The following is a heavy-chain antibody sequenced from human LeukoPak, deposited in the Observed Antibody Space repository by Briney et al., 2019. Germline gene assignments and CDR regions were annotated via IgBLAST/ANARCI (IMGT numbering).Heavy chain of an antibody. J-gene: IGHJ4*02. D-gene: IGHD2-15*01. CDR2: INPSGGST. V-gene: IGHV1-46*01. Sequence: ASVKVPCKASGYTFTGYYMHWVRQAPGQGLEWMGIINPSGGSTSYAQKFQGRVTMTRDMSTSTVYMELSSLRSEDTAVYYCARDRLPYCSGGSCYSIDYWGQGTLVTVSS. CDR3: ARDRLPYCSGGSCYSIDY. CDR1: GYTFTGYY.